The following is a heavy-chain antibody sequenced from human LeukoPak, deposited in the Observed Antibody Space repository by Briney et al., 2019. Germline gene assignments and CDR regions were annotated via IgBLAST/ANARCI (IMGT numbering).Heavy chain of an antibody. Sequence: PGGSLRLSCAASGFPLSNVWTSWVRQAPGKGLEWLGRIKSKSDGGATDYAAPVRGRFTISRDDSKNTLYLRMNSLKTDDTAVYYCTTLISGFWSGKTDYWGQGTLVTVSS. J-gene: IGHJ4*02. V-gene: IGHV3-15*01. D-gene: IGHD3-3*01. CDR2: IKSKSDGGAT. CDR1: GFPLSNVW. CDR3: TTLISGFWSGKTDY.